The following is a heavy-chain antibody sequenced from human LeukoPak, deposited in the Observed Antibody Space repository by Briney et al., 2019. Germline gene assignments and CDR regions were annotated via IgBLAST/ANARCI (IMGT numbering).Heavy chain of an antibody. J-gene: IGHJ4*02. CDR2: IKQDGSEK. V-gene: IGHV3-7*03. CDR1: GFPFSSYS. CDR3: ASGLELDY. Sequence: GGSLRLSCAASGFPFSSYSMTWVRQAPGKGLEWVANIKQDGSEKNYVDSVKGRFTISRDNAKNSLYLQMNSLRAEDTAVYYCASGLELDYWGQGTLVTVSS.